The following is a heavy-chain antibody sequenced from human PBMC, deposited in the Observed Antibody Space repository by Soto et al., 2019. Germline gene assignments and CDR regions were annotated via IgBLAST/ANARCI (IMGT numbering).Heavy chain of an antibody. D-gene: IGHD2-15*01. J-gene: IGHJ4*02. CDR1: GGRFNTNA. CDR3: TREAHGGNFES. CDR2: IIAIFDKA. Sequence: QVQLVQSGAEVKKPGSSVKVSCKVSGGRFNTNAISWLRQATGQGLEWMGGIIAIFDKANYAQKFQDRVTMTADESTSTAYMELSSLRSDDTAVYFCTREAHGGNFESWGQGTLVTVSS. V-gene: IGHV1-69*12.